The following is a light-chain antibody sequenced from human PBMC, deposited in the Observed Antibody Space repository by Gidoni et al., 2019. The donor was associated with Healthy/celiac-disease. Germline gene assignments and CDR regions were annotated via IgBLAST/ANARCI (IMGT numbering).Light chain of an antibody. Sequence: EIVLKQSPGTLSLAPGERATLSCRASQSVSSSYLAWYQQKPGQAPRLLIYGASSRATGIPDRFSGSGSGTDFTLTISRLEPEDFAVYYCQQYGSSPFFXQXTKLEIK. CDR3: QQYGSSPF. CDR1: QSVSSSY. J-gene: IGKJ2*01. V-gene: IGKV3-20*01. CDR2: GAS.